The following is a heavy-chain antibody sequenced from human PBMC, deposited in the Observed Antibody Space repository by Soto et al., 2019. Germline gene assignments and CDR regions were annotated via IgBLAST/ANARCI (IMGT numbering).Heavy chain of an antibody. CDR3: ARETRSNDFWSRYVDPRWLGP. D-gene: IGHD3-3*01. Sequence: GGSLRLSLAASQFTFSSYALSWLRQAPGKGLEWVSRIRAGADSPYYAGSVKGRFFNTRENSKNTLYLQMNRLRAEDTAVYYCARETRSNDFWSRYVDPRWLGPWGEGPQVNVSS. J-gene: IGHJ5*02. V-gene: IGHV3-23*01. CDR1: QFTFSSYA. CDR2: IRAGADSP.